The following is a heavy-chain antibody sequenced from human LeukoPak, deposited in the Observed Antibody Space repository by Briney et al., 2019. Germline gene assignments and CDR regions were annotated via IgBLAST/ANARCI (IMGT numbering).Heavy chain of an antibody. CDR3: AVTDLLRLGGLYYDY. Sequence: TSVKVSCKASGFTFTSSAMQWVRQSRGQRLEGLGWIVVGSGNTNYAQKFQERVTITRDMSTSTAYMELSSLGSEDTAVYYCAVTDLLRLGGLYYDYWGQGTMVTVSS. CDR2: IVVGSGNT. CDR1: GFTFTSSA. D-gene: IGHD3-16*01. J-gene: IGHJ4*02. V-gene: IGHV1-58*02.